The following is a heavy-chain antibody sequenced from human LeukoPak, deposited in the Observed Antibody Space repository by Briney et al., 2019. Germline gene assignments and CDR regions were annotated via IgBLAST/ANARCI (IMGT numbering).Heavy chain of an antibody. J-gene: IGHJ6*02. D-gene: IGHD3-3*01. Sequence: GSLRLSCAASGFTFSSYSMNWVRQAPGKGLEWVSSISSSSSYIYYADSVKGRFTISRDNAKNSLYLQMNSLRAEDTAVYYCAREGKYYDFWSGYQPPYGMDVWGQGTTVTVSS. CDR3: AREGKYYDFWSGYQPPYGMDV. CDR1: GFTFSSYS. CDR2: ISSSSSYI. V-gene: IGHV3-21*01.